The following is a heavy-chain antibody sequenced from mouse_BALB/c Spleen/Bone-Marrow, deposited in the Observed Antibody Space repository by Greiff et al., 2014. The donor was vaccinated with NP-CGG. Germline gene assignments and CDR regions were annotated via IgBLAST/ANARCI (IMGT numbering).Heavy chain of an antibody. CDR1: GFNIKDTY. J-gene: IGHJ3*01. V-gene: IGHV14-3*02. D-gene: IGHD1-2*01. Sequence: EVQLQQSGAELVKPGASVKLSCTASGFNIKDTYMHWVKQRPEQGLEWIGRIDPANGNTKYDPKFQGKATITADTSSNTAYLQLSSLTSEDTAVYYCASYSRTTATPYGGQGTLVTVSA. CDR2: IDPANGNT. CDR3: ASYSRTTATPY.